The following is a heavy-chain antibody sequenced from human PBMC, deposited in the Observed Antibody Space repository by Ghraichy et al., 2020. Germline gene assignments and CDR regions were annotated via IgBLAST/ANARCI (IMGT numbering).Heavy chain of an antibody. CDR1: GGSISSYY. CDR2: IYYSGSS. D-gene: IGHD6-19*01. Sequence: SETLSLTCTVSGGSISSYYWSWIRQSPGMGLEWIGYIYYSGSSNYNPSLKSRVTMSLDTSKNQVSLSLSSVTAADTATYFCARDSGPGIAVAGYYYYFGLDVWGQGTTVTVSS. CDR3: ARDSGPGIAVAGYYYYFGLDV. J-gene: IGHJ6*02. V-gene: IGHV4-59*01.